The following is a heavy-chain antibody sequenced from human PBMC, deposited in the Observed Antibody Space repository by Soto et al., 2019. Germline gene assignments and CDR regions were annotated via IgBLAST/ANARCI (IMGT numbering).Heavy chain of an antibody. CDR2: IVGSGTGA. J-gene: IGHJ4*02. CDR3: VKEGAETSQSYFDY. V-gene: IGHV3-23*01. D-gene: IGHD3-16*01. CDR1: GFTFRSYP. Sequence: EVQLLEFGGGLVQPGGSLRLSCAASGFTFRSYPMSWVRQAPGKGLEWVSAIVGSGTGAFYADSVQGRFTVSRDNSKNTVYLEMNSLRDEDTAIYYCVKEGAETSQSYFDYWGQGPLVTVSS.